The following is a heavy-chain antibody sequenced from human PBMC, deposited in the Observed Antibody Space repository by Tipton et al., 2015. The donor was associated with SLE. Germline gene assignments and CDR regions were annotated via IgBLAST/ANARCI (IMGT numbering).Heavy chain of an antibody. Sequence: TLSLTCAVYGGSLSGHNWRWSWVRQAPGQGLEWIGEINHSGSTNYSPSLKSRVTISVDTSKNQFSLKLSSVTAADTALYYCARDPMGATMDYWGQGTLVTVSS. J-gene: IGHJ4*02. V-gene: IGHV4-34*01. CDR2: INHSGST. CDR1: GGSLSGHN. D-gene: IGHD1-26*01. CDR3: ARDPMGATMDY.